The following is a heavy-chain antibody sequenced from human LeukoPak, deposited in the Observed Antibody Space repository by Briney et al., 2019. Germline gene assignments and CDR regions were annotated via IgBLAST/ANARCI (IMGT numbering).Heavy chain of an antibody. CDR2: ISAYNGNT. Sequence: GASVKVSCKASGYTFTSYGISWVRQAPGQGLEGMGWISAYNGNTNYAQKLHGRVTMTTDTSTSTAYMELRSLRSDDTAVYYCAKVDPPIIEGGRGEAFDVWGQGTLVTVSS. D-gene: IGHD1-26*01. J-gene: IGHJ3*01. V-gene: IGHV1-18*01. CDR1: GYTFTSYG. CDR3: AKVDPPIIEGGRGEAFDV.